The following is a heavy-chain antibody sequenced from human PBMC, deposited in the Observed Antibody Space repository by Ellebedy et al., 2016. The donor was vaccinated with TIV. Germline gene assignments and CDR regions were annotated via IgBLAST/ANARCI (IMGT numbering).Heavy chain of an antibody. CDR2: IDIDGTGT. Sequence: GESLKISCAASGFIFTNHWMHWVRQAPGKGLVWVSRIDIDGTGTSYADSVKGRFTISRDNSKNTLYLQMNSLRAEDTAVYYCATRGVVTAAPIDAFDIWGQGTMVTVSS. CDR3: ATRGVVTAAPIDAFDI. V-gene: IGHV3-74*01. D-gene: IGHD2-21*02. J-gene: IGHJ3*02. CDR1: GFIFTNHW.